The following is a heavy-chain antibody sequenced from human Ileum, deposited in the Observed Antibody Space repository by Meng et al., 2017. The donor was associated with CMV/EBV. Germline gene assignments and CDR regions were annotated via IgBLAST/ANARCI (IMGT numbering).Heavy chain of an antibody. CDR3: EGGDGY. J-gene: IGHJ4*02. CDR1: GFTFTTYW. CDR2: IAHDGSER. V-gene: IGHV3-7*04. Sequence: GGSLRLSCAASGFTFTTYWMAWVRQAPGKGLEWVANIAHDGSERYYGDSVMGRFIISRDNAQNSLYLQMNSLRVDDTAMYFCEGGDGYWGRGTRVTGSS.